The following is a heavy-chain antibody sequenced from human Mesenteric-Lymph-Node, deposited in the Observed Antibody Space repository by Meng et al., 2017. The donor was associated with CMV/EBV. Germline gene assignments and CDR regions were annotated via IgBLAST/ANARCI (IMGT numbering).Heavy chain of an antibody. V-gene: IGHV3-23*01. CDR3: ARDSRDFWSGYRRLFDY. Sequence: GGSLRLSCAASGFTFSSYAMSWVRQAPGKGLEWVSAISGSGGSTYYADSVKGRFTISRDNSKNTLYLQMNSLRAEDTAVYYCARDSRDFWSGYRRLFDYWGQGTLVTVSS. CDR1: GFTFSSYA. CDR2: ISGSGGST. J-gene: IGHJ4*02. D-gene: IGHD3-3*01.